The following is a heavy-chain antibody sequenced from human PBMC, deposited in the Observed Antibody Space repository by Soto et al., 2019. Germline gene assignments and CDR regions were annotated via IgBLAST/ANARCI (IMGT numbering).Heavy chain of an antibody. J-gene: IGHJ4*02. CDR1: GGSISSSSYY. CDR2: IYYSGST. Sequence: NPSETLSLTCTVPGGSISSSSYYWGWIRQPPGKGLEWIGSIYYSGSTYYNPPLKSRVTISVDTSKNQFSLKLSSVTAADTAVYYCASPGEKWFGELLGYYFDYCGQGTLVTVSS. D-gene: IGHD3-10*01. CDR3: ASPGEKWFGELLGYYFDY. V-gene: IGHV4-39*01.